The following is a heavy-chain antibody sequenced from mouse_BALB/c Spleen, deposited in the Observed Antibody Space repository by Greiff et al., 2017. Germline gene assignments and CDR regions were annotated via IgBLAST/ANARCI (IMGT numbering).Heavy chain of an antibody. V-gene: IGHV5-17*02. Sequence: EVQRVESGGGLVQPGGSRKLSCAASGFTFSSFGMHWVRQAPEKGLEWVAYISSGSSTIYYADTVKGRFTISRDNPKNTLFLQMTSLRSEDTAMYYCARSGRYGNYFDYWGQGTTLTVSS. CDR1: GFTFSSFG. D-gene: IGHD3-1*01. J-gene: IGHJ2*01. CDR2: ISSGSSTI. CDR3: ARSGRYGNYFDY.